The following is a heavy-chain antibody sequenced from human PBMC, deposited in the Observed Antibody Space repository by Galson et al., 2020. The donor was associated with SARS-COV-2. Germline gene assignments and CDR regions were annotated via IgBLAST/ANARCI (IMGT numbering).Heavy chain of an antibody. Sequence: TGGSLRLSCAASGFTFSSYAMHWVRQAPGKGLEWVSVIYSGDSTYYADSVKGRFTISRDNIKNTLYLQMTSLRVEDTAVYYCARERKRRAVATTFQHWGQGTLVTVSS. V-gene: IGHV3-66*01. CDR2: IYSGDST. D-gene: IGHD6-19*01. J-gene: IGHJ1*01. CDR1: GFTFSSYA. CDR3: ARERKRRAVATTFQH.